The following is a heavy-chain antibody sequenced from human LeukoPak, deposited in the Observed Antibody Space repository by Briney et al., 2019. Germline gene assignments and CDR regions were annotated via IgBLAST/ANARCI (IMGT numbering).Heavy chain of an antibody. CDR1: GFTFSSYA. CDR2: ISYDGSNK. D-gene: IGHD6-13*01. J-gene: IGHJ1*01. CDR3: ARGDSSSSSAEYFQH. Sequence: GGSLRLSCAASGFTFSSYAMHWVRQAPGKGLEWVAVISYDGSNKYYADSVKGRFTISRDNSKNTLYPQMNSLRAEDTAVYYCARGDSSSSSAEYFQHWGQGTLVTVSS. V-gene: IGHV3-30-3*01.